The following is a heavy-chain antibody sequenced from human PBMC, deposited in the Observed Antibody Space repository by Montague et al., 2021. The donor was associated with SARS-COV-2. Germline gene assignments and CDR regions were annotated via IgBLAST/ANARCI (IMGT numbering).Heavy chain of an antibody. CDR2: IKSDASEK. D-gene: IGHD3-10*01. CDR1: GFTFSTEW. Sequence: SLRLSCAASGFTFSTEWMSWARQAPGKGLEWVANIKSDASEKNYVDSVEGRFTMSRDNAKNSIYLQMNSLRAEDTAVYYCARGYGPHFWGQGTLVTVSS. J-gene: IGHJ4*02. CDR3: ARGYGPHF. V-gene: IGHV3-7*01.